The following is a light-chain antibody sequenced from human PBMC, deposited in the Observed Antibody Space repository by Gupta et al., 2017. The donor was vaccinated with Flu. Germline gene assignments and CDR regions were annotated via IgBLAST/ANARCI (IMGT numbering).Light chain of an antibody. CDR2: QTS. CDR3: MQGKQFPYT. V-gene: IGKV2-24*01. CDR1: QSLVHSDGNTY. J-gene: IGKJ2*01. Sequence: VTLGQPASISCRSSQSLVHSDGNTYLNWLQQRPGQAPRLLIYQTSTRFSGVPDRFSGSGTGTDFTLKISRVEVEDVGIYYCMQGKQFPYTFGQGTKLEIK.